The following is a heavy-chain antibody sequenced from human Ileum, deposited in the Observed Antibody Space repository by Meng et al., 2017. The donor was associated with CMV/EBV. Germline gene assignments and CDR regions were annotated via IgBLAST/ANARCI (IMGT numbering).Heavy chain of an antibody. V-gene: IGHV4-39*07. CDR3: ARHYNWGWYDY. D-gene: IGHD1-1*01. CDR2: LYYSGST. CDR1: GGSISGSSYY. Sequence: SETLSLTCTVSGGSISGSSYYWGWIRQPPGKGLEWIGGLYYSGSTYYNPALKSRVTISIDTSKNQFSLKLSSVTAADTAVYFCARHYNWGWYDYWGQGRLVTVSS. J-gene: IGHJ4*02.